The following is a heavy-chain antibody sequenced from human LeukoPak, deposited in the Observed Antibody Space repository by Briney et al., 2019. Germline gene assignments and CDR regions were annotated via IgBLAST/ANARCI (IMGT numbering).Heavy chain of an antibody. J-gene: IGHJ4*02. D-gene: IGHD2-15*01. CDR1: GFTFTSCD. CDR3: ARTSVGTATDYFDY. Sequence: GGSLRLSCAASGFTFTSCDVHWVRQATRKGLEWVSVIYSGGSTYYADSVKGRFTISRDYSKNTLYLQINSLRAEDTALYYCARTSVGTATDYFDYWGQGTLVTVSS. CDR2: IYSGGST. V-gene: IGHV3-53*01.